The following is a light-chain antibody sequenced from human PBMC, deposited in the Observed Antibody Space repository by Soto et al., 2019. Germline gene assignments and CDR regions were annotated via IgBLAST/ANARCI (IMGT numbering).Light chain of an antibody. Sequence: QAVVTQPPSVSGAPGQRVTISCTGSTSNIGAGHGVHWYQHLPGTAPKLLMYGNSIRPSGVPDRFSGSKSGTSASLAITGLQAEDEADYYCQSYDRSLTCVVFGGGTKVTVL. CDR3: QSYDRSLTCVV. CDR1: TSNIGAGHG. V-gene: IGLV1-40*01. CDR2: GNS. J-gene: IGLJ2*01.